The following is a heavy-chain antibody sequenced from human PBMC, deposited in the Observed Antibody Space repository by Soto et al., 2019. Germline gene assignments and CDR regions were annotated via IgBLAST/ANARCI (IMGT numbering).Heavy chain of an antibody. J-gene: IGHJ4*02. D-gene: IGHD6-13*01. V-gene: IGHV1-18*01. CDR1: GYTFTSYG. CDR3: ARDRDSSFPRGAFDS. Sequence: GASVKVSCKASGYTFTSYGISWVRQAPGQGLEWMGWISAYNGNTNYAQKLQGRVTMTTDTSTSTAYMELRSLRSDDTAVYYCARDRDSSFPRGAFDSGGRGTLVTVSS. CDR2: ISAYNGNT.